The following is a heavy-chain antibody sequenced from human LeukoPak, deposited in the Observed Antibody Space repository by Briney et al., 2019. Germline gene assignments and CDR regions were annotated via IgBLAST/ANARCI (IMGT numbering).Heavy chain of an antibody. V-gene: IGHV1-2*02. D-gene: IGHD5-12*01. CDR3: ARDRPWVGIVATSMYFFGY. J-gene: IGHJ4*02. CDR1: GYTLTELS. CDR2: TNPDTGGT. Sequence: ASVKVSCKVSGYTLTELSMHWVRQAPGQGPEWMGWTNPDTGGTNYAQKFQGRVTMTRDTSISTAYMELSSLRSEDTAVYYCARDRPWVGIVATSMYFFGYWGQGTLVTVSS.